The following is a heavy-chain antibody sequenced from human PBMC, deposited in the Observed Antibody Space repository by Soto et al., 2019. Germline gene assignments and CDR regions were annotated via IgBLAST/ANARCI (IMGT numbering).Heavy chain of an antibody. CDR3: ARDNVIAAAGPVDY. J-gene: IGHJ4*02. V-gene: IGHV1-18*04. CDR1: GYTFTSYG. Sequence: ASVKVSCKASGYTFTSYGISWVRQAPGQGLEWMGWISAYNGNTNYAQKLQGRVTMTTDTSTSTAYMELRSLRSDGTAVYYCARDNVIAAAGPVDYWGQGTLVTVSS. CDR2: ISAYNGNT. D-gene: IGHD6-13*01.